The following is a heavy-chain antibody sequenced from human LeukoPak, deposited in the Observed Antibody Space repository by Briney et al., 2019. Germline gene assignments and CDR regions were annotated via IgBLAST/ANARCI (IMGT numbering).Heavy chain of an antibody. CDR1: GGSISSYY. J-gene: IGHJ4*02. Sequence: PSETLSLTCTVSGGSISSYYWSWIRQPPGKGLEWIGYIYTSGSTNYNPSLKSRVTISVDTSKNQFSLKLSSVTAADTAVYYCARRVAAAGSFDYWGQGTLVAVSS. CDR3: ARRVAAAGSFDY. V-gene: IGHV4-4*09. CDR2: IYTSGST. D-gene: IGHD6-13*01.